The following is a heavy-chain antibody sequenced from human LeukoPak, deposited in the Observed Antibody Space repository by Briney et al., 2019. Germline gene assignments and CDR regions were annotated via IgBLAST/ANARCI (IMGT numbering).Heavy chain of an antibody. V-gene: IGHV1-18*01. CDR3: ARMFFASSWGAFDY. CDR2: ISAYNGNT. Sequence: ASVKVSCKVSGYTSPFYGITWVRQAPGQGLEWMGWISAYNGNTNYAQKLQGRVTMTTDTSTSTAYMELRSLRSDDTAVYYCARMFFASSWGAFDYWGQGTLVTVSS. D-gene: IGHD6-13*01. J-gene: IGHJ4*02. CDR1: GYTSPFYG.